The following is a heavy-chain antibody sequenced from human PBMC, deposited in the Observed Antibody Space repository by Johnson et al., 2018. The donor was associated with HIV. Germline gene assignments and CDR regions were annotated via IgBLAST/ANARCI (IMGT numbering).Heavy chain of an antibody. V-gene: IGHV3-30*04. Sequence: VQLLESGGGVVQPGRSLPLSCAPSGFTFRSYALPWVRQAPGTGLEWVAVISYVGSNIYYADSVKGRFTIPRENSKNTLYLQVNSLKSEDTAVCYCARGERGVGNYGADNDAFEIGGQGTMVTVSS. D-gene: IGHD4/OR15-4a*01. CDR1: GFTFRSYA. CDR3: ARGERGVGNYGADNDAFEI. CDR2: ISYVGSNI. J-gene: IGHJ3*02.